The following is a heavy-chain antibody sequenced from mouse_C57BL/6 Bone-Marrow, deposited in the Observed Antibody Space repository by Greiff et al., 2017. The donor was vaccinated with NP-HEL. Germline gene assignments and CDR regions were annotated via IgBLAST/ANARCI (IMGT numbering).Heavy chain of an antibody. CDR1: GYSITSGYY. V-gene: IGHV3-6*01. CDR2: ISYDGSN. J-gene: IGHJ3*01. CDR3: ARGGYGNYVD. D-gene: IGHD2-10*02. Sequence: VQLQQSGPGLVKPSQSLSLTCSVTGYSITSGYYWNWIRQFPGNKLEWMGYISYDGSNNYNPSLKNRISITRDTSKNQFFLKLNSVTTEDTATYYCARGGYGNYVDWGQGTLVTVSA.